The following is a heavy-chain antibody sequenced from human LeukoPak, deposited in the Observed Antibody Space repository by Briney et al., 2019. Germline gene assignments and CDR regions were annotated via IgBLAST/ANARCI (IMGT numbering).Heavy chain of an antibody. CDR1: GFTFSTFA. J-gene: IGHJ6*03. Sequence: AGGSLRLSCEASGFTFSTFAMIWVRQPPGKGLEWVSSIFPSGGEIHYADSVRGRFTISRDNSKSTLSLQMNSLRAEDTAVYYCAKDGGEYYDILTGYYPRLYYMDVWGKGTTVTISS. CDR2: IFPSGGEI. V-gene: IGHV3-23*01. D-gene: IGHD3-9*01. CDR3: AKDGGEYYDILTGYYPRLYYMDV.